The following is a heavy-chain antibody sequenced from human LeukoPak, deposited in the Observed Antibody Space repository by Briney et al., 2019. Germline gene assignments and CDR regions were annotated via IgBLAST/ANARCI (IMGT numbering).Heavy chain of an antibody. Sequence: ASVKVSCKASGYTFTSYDINWVRQATGQGLEWMGWMNPNSGNTGYAQRFQRRVTMTRNTSISTAYMELSSLRSEDTAVYYCARGVRCGGDCYSGWFDPWGQGTLVTVSS. CDR3: ARGVRCGGDCYSGWFDP. D-gene: IGHD2-21*02. CDR2: MNPNSGNT. V-gene: IGHV1-8*01. J-gene: IGHJ5*02. CDR1: GYTFTSYD.